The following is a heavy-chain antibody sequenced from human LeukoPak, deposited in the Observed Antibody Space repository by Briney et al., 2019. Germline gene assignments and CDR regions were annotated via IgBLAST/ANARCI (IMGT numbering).Heavy chain of an antibody. Sequence: ASVKVSCKVSGYTLTELSMHWVRQAPGKGLEWMGGVDPDNGETIYAQKFQGRVTMTKDTSTDTAYMGLSSLRSEETAVYYCATDLGSGRYDAWGQGTLVTVSS. CDR2: VDPDNGET. V-gene: IGHV1-24*01. CDR1: GYTLTELS. J-gene: IGHJ5*02. CDR3: ATDLGSGRYDA. D-gene: IGHD3-10*02.